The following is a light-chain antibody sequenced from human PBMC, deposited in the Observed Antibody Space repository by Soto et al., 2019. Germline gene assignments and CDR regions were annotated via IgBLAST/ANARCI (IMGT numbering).Light chain of an antibody. CDR1: QGIRND. Sequence: IQMTQSPSSLSASVGDRVTITCRASQGIRNDLDWFQQKPGKAPKLLIYAASNLQSGVPSRFSGSGSGTDFTLTISSLQPEDFATYYCQQLNSYPFTFGGGTKVDIK. J-gene: IGKJ4*01. CDR3: QQLNSYPFT. CDR2: AAS. V-gene: IGKV1-17*01.